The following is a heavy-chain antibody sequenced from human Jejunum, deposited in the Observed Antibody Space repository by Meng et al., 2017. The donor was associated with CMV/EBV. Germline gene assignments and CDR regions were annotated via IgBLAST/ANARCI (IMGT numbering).Heavy chain of an antibody. V-gene: IGHV3-7*03. D-gene: IGHD3-3*01. Sequence: SWVRQAPGKGLEWVANIKQDGGEKNYVDSVKGRFTISRDNSKNTLYLQMNSLRAEDTAVYYCAKTMRFDFWSDYIGLDYSYYAMDVWGQGTTVTVSS. CDR3: AKTMRFDFWSDYIGLDYSYYAMDV. J-gene: IGHJ6*02. CDR2: IKQDGGEK.